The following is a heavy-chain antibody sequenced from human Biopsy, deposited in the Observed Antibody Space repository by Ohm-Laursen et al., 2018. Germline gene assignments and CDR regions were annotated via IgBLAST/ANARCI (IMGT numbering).Heavy chain of an antibody. CDR3: ARATNSTGWPYYYFYGMDV. D-gene: IGHD2/OR15-2a*01. CDR1: GGSISSDY. Sequence: SETLSLTCTVSGGSISSDYWSWIRQTPGKGLEGIGYIYYRGSTNYNPSLKSRVTISVDTSKNQFSLRLNSATAADTAVYYCARATNSTGWPYYYFYGMDVWGQGTTVTVSS. V-gene: IGHV4-59*01. J-gene: IGHJ6*02. CDR2: IYYRGST.